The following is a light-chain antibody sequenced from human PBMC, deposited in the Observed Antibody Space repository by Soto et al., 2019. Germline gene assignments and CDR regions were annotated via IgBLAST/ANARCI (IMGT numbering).Light chain of an antibody. CDR1: ISDVGSYNY. CDR3: SSYTSSSTLVV. J-gene: IGLJ2*01. Sequence: QSALTQPASVSGSPGQSITISCTGTISDVGSYNYVSWYQQYPGKAPKLMIYDVSTRPSGVSDRFSGSKSGNTASLTISGLRAEDEADYYCSSYTSSSTLVVFGGGTKVTVL. V-gene: IGLV2-14*03. CDR2: DVS.